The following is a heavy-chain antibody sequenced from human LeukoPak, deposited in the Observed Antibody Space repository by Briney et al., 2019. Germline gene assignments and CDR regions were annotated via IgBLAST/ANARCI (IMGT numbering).Heavy chain of an antibody. CDR1: GFTFSNYW. D-gene: IGHD1-1*01. CDR3: ARKGELERRRSWDC. CDR2: IKQDGRER. V-gene: IGHV3-7*03. J-gene: IGHJ4*02. Sequence: PGGSLRLSCAASGFTFSNYWMSWVRQTPGKGLEWVANIKQDGRERYYVDSVKGRFTISGDNAKNSLYLQMSSLRAEDTAVYYCARKGELERRRSWDCWGQGTLVTVSS.